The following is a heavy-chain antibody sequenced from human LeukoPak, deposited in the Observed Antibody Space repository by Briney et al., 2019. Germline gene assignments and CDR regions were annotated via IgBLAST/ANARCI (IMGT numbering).Heavy chain of an antibody. Sequence: PGGSLRLSCAASGFTFSGRWMSWVRQAPGKGLEWVANIKPDGSEKNYVDSVKGRFTISRDNAKSSLYLQMNSLRAEDTAVYYCAGTRYSSSWLNWFDPWGQGTLVTVSS. CDR2: IKPDGSEK. CDR3: AGTRYSSSWLNWFDP. J-gene: IGHJ5*02. D-gene: IGHD6-13*01. CDR1: GFTFSGRW. V-gene: IGHV3-7*01.